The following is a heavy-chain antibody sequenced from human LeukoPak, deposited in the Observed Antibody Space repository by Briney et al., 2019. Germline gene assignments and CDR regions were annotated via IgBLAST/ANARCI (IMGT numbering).Heavy chain of an antibody. V-gene: IGHV4-34*01. J-gene: IGHJ6*02. D-gene: IGHD3-9*01. CDR1: GGSFSGYY. CDR2: INHSGST. Sequence: SETLSLTCAVYGGSFSGYYWSWIRQPPGKGLEWIGVINHSGSTNYNPSLKSRVTISVDTSKNQFSLKLSSVTAADTAVYYCAREQVLRYFDWSPYYGMDVWGQGTTVTVSS. CDR3: AREQVLRYFDWSPYYGMDV.